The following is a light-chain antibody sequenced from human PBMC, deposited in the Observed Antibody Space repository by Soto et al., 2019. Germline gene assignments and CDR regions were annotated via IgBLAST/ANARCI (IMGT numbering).Light chain of an antibody. J-gene: IGLJ1*01. CDR2: GNS. Sequence: QSVLTQPPSVSGAPGQRVTISCTGSSSNIGAGYDVHWYQQLPGTAPNLLIYGNSNRPSGVPDRFSGSKSGTSASLAITGLQAEDGADYCGQSYDSSLSGSNVFGTGTKLTV. CDR1: SSNIGAGYD. CDR3: QSYDSSLSGSNV. V-gene: IGLV1-40*01.